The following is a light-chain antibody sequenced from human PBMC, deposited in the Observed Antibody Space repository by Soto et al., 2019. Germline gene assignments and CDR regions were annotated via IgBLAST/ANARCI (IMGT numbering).Light chain of an antibody. CDR3: QAWDSSTVV. CDR1: ELGDKY. CDR2: QDT. Sequence: SYELTRPPSVSVSPGQTATITCSGDELGDKYTFWYQQKPGQSPVVVIYQDTKRPSGIPERFSGSNSGNTATLTISGTQAMDEADYYCQAWDSSTVVFGGGTKLTVL. J-gene: IGLJ2*01. V-gene: IGLV3-1*01.